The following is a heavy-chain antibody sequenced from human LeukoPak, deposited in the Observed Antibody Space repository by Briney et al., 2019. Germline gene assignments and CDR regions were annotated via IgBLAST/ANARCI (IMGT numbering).Heavy chain of an antibody. Sequence: PGGSLRLSCAASGFTFDDYAMHWVRQAPGKGLEWVSGISWNSGSIGYADSVKGRFTISRDNAKNSLYLQMNSLRAEDTALYYCAKDKGDRAAAGIDYWAQETLVTVSS. CDR2: ISWNSGSI. J-gene: IGHJ4*02. D-gene: IGHD6-13*01. CDR1: GFTFDDYA. V-gene: IGHV3-9*01. CDR3: AKDKGDRAAAGIDY.